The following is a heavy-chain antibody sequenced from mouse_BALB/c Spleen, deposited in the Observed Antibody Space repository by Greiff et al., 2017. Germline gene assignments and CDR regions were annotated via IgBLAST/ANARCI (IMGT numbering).Heavy chain of an antibody. J-gene: IGHJ2*01. CDR3: AGSGDYGRCAFDY. CDR1: GFNIKDTY. D-gene: IGHD2-4*01. CDR2: IDPANGNT. Sequence: VQLQQSGAELVKPGASVKLSCTASGFNIKDTYMHWVKQSPEQGLEWIGRIDPANGNTKYDPKFQGTATITADTSSNTAYLQLSSLTSEDTAVYYAAGSGDYGRCAFDYWGQGTTLTVSS. V-gene: IGHV14-3*02.